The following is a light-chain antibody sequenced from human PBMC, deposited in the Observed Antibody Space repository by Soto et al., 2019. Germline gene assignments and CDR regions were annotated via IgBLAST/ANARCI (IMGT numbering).Light chain of an antibody. CDR2: AAS. V-gene: IGKV1-39*01. J-gene: IGKJ1*01. CDR3: QQSYSTPRT. Sequence: QMTRSPSSLSASVGDRVTITCRTSQSISSYLNWFQQKPGRAPKLLIYAASRLQSGVPSRFSGSGSGTDFTLTISSLQPEDFATYYCQQSYSTPRTFGQGTKVEIK. CDR1: QSISSY.